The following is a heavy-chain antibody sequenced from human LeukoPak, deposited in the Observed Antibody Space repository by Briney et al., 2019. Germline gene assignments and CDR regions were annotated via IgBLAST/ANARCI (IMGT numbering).Heavy chain of an antibody. CDR3: ARESNSGSYSLDY. CDR2: IIPIFGTA. CDR1: GRTFSSYA. J-gene: IGHJ4*02. V-gene: IGHV1-69*06. Sequence: ASVKVSCKASGRTFSSYAISWVRQAPGQGLEWMGGIIPIFGTANYAQKFQGRVTITADKSTSTAYMELSSLRSEDTAVYYCARESNSGSYSLDYWGQGTLVTVSS. D-gene: IGHD1-26*01.